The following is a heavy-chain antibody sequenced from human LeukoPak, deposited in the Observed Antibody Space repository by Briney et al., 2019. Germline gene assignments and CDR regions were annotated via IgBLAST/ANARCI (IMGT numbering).Heavy chain of an antibody. V-gene: IGHV4-34*01. CDR3: ARGPCSTSCHRSWYFDY. J-gene: IGHJ4*02. D-gene: IGHD2-2*01. CDR1: GGSISSYY. Sequence: SSETLSLTCTVSGGSISSYYWTWIRQPPGKGLEWIGEINHSGSTTYKPSLKSRVTISVDTSKNHFSLRLTSVTAADTAVYYCARGPCSTSCHRSWYFDYWGQGTLVTVSS. CDR2: INHSGST.